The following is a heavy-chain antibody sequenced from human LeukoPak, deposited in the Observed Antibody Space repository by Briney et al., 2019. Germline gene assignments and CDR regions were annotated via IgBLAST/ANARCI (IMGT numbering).Heavy chain of an antibody. Sequence: GGSLRLSCAASGSTFDDYAMHWVRHAPGKGLEWVSGISWNSGSIGYADSVKGRFTISRDNAKNSLSLQMNSLRAEDMALYYCAKEHTYYYDSSGYSYFDYWGQGTLVTVSS. D-gene: IGHD3-22*01. CDR3: AKEHTYYYDSSGYSYFDY. V-gene: IGHV3-9*03. CDR2: ISWNSGSI. CDR1: GSTFDDYA. J-gene: IGHJ4*02.